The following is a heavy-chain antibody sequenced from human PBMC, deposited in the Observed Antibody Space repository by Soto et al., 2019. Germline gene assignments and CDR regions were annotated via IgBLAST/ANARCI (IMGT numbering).Heavy chain of an antibody. CDR2: IYWDDDK. J-gene: IGHJ5*02. V-gene: IGHV2-5*02. CDR1: GFSLSTSGVG. CDR3: AHLLPDPSRGGWFDP. Sequence: SGPTLVNPTQTLTLTCTFSGFSLSTSGVGVGWIRQPPGKALEWLALIYWDDDKRYSPSLKSRLTITKDTSKNQVVLTMTNMDPVDTATYYCAHLLPDPSRGGWFDPWGQGTLVTVSS.